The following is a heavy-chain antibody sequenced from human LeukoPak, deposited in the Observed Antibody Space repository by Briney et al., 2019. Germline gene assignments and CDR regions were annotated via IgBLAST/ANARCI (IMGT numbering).Heavy chain of an antibody. CDR1: GFTFSSYE. J-gene: IGHJ4*02. CDR2: ISSSGSIT. D-gene: IGHD5-24*01. V-gene: IGHV3-48*03. CDR3: ARVRRDDYFFDY. Sequence: GGSLRLSCAASGFTFSSYEINWVRQAPRKGREWVSYISSSGSITYYAHSAKGRFTISRDNAKNSLYLQVNSLRAEDTAGYYCARVRRDDYFFDYWGQGGLVSVSS.